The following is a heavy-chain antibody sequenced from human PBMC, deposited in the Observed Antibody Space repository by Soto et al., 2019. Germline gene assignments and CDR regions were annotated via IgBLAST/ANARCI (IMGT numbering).Heavy chain of an antibody. Sequence: QVQLVQSGAEVKKPGASVKVSCKASGYTFTGYYMHCVRQAPGQGLEWMGWINPNSGGTNYAQKFQGWVTLPRDTSISTAYMELSRLRSDDTAVYYCAREELVPYYYYGMDVWGQGTTVTVSS. J-gene: IGHJ6*02. V-gene: IGHV1-2*04. D-gene: IGHD6-6*01. CDR3: AREELVPYYYYGMDV. CDR2: INPNSGGT. CDR1: GYTFTGYY.